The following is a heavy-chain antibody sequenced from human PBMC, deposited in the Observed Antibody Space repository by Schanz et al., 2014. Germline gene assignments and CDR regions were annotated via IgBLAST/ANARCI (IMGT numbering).Heavy chain of an antibody. D-gene: IGHD2-2*02. Sequence: QVQLVQSGAEVKKPGASVKVSCKASGYTFVSYSMHWVRQAPGQGLEWMGIVNPSVRGTHFAREFQGRVTVTSDTSTSTAYMELTSLRSEDTAVYYCAGTYCSSTSCYTGYYYMDVWGKGTTVTVSS. V-gene: IGHV1-46*01. J-gene: IGHJ6*03. CDR2: VNPSVRGT. CDR3: AGTYCSSTSCYTGYYYMDV. CDR1: GYTFVSYS.